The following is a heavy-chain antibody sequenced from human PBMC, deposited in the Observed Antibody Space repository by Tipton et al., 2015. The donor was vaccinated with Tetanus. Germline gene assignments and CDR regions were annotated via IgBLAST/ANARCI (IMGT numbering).Heavy chain of an antibody. J-gene: IGHJ4*02. D-gene: IGHD2-2*01. CDR2: IYYSGST. Sequence: TLSLTCTVSGGSISSSSYYWGWIRQPPGKGLEWIGSIYYSGSTYYNPSLKSRVTISVDPSKNQFSLKLSSVTAADTAVYYCARHEHGYCSSTSCYEGAGVDYWGQGALVTVSS. CDR3: ARHEHGYCSSTSCYEGAGVDY. V-gene: IGHV4-39*01. CDR1: GGSISSSSYY.